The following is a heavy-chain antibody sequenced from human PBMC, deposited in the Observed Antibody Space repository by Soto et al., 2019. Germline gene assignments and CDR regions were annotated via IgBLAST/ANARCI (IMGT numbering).Heavy chain of an antibody. V-gene: IGHV1-18*04. Sequence: ASVKVSCKXSGYTFTSYGISWVRQAPGQGLEWMGWISAYNGNTNYAQKLQGRVTMTTDTSTSTAYMELRSLRSDDTAVYYRARGGRVSSSWYTPPDYWGQGTLVTVSS. CDR1: GYTFTSYG. D-gene: IGHD6-13*01. J-gene: IGHJ4*02. CDR3: ARGGRVSSSWYTPPDY. CDR2: ISAYNGNT.